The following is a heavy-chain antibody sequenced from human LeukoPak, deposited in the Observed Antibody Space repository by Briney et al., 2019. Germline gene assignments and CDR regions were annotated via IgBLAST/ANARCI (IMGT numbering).Heavy chain of an antibody. CDR1: GFTFSASP. V-gene: IGHV3-73*01. CDR2: IRSKAYSYAT. J-gene: IGHJ6*02. D-gene: IGHD5/OR15-5a*01. Sequence: GGSLRLSCAASGFTFSASPIHWVRQASGKGLEWVGRIRSKAYSYATAYAESVKGRFTISRDDSENTAYLQMNSLKTEDTAVYYCTRRVGDSYFYGMDVWGQRTPVTVSS. CDR3: TRRVGDSYFYGMDV.